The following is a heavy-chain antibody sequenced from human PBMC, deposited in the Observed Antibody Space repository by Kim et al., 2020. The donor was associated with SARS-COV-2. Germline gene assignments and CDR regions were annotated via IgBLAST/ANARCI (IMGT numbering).Heavy chain of an antibody. Sequence: QKCRGGVTMTGDTSTSTVYMELSSLRSEDTAVYYCARDNREDGYNLGFDYWGQGTLVTVSS. V-gene: IGHV1-46*01. J-gene: IGHJ4*02. CDR3: ARDNREDGYNLGFDY. D-gene: IGHD5-12*01.